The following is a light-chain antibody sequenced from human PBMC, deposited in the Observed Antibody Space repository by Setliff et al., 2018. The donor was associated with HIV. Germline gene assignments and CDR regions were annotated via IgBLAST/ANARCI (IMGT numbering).Light chain of an antibody. J-gene: IGLJ1*01. V-gene: IGLV2-14*03. Sequence: QSVLAQPASVSGSPGQSVTISCTGTSSDVGAYYYVSWYQQHPAKAPKLILYDVSNRPSGVSNRFSGSKSGNTVSLTISGLQAEDEADYYCSSYTSTSTPYVFGTGTKV. CDR3: SSYTSTSTPYV. CDR2: DVS. CDR1: SSDVGAYYY.